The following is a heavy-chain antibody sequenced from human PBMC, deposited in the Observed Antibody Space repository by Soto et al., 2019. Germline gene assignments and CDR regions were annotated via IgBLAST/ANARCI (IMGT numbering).Heavy chain of an antibody. J-gene: IGHJ4*02. CDR1: RITFSNVW. CDR3: STAPISL. CDR2: IKSKTDGGTT. V-gene: IGHV3-15*01. Sequence: GGSLRLSCVVSRITFSNVWMSWVRQAPGKGLEWVGRIKSKTDGGTTNYAAPVKGRFTISRDDSKNTLYLQMNSLKTEDTAVYFCSTAPISLWGQGTLVTVSS.